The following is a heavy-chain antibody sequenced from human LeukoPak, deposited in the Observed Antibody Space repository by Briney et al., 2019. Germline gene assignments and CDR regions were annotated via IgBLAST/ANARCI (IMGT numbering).Heavy chain of an antibody. J-gene: IGHJ4*02. CDR1: GGSIRSYY. D-gene: IGHD3-16*01. CDR3: ARALGGDTDY. V-gene: IGHV4-4*07. CDR2: IYTNGTS. Sequence: PSETLSLTCTVSGGSIRSYYWTWIRQPAGKGLEWIGRIYTNGTSNHNPSLKSRVSMSQDTSKNQFSLKVSSVTAADTAVYYCARALGGDTDYWGQGILVTVSS.